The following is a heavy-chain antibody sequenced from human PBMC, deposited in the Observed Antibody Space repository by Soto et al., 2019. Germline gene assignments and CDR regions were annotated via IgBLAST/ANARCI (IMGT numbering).Heavy chain of an antibody. Sequence: ASVKVSCKASGGTFSSYAISWVRQAPGQGLEWMGGIIPIFGTANYAQKFQGRVTITADESTSTAYMELSSLRSEDTAVYYCALLAVAGSVRGMDVWGQGTTVTVSS. CDR1: GGTFSSYA. CDR2: IIPIFGTA. CDR3: ALLAVAGSVRGMDV. J-gene: IGHJ6*02. V-gene: IGHV1-69*13. D-gene: IGHD6-19*01.